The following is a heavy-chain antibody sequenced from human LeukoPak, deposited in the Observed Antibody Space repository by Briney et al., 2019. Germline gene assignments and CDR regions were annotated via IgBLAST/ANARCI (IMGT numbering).Heavy chain of an antibody. V-gene: IGHV7-4-1*02. CDR3: ARVVAAAENDAFDI. CDR1: GYTFTSYA. Sequence: ASVKVSCKASGYTFTSYAMNWVRQAPGQGLEWMGWINTNTGNPTYAQGSTGRFVFSLDTSVSTAYLQISSLKAEDTAVYYCARVVAAAENDAFDIWGQGTMVTVSS. J-gene: IGHJ3*02. CDR2: INTNTGNP. D-gene: IGHD6-13*01.